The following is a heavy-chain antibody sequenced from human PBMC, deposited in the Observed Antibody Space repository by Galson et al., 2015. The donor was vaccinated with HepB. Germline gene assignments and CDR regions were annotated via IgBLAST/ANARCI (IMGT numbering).Heavy chain of an antibody. CDR3: ARDALFYSSGWTNWFDP. Sequence: SLRLSCAASGFTFSSFGMHWVRQAPGKGLEWVAGIWYDGSNKYYADSVTGRFTISRDSSKNTLYLHMSSLRAGDSAVYYCARDALFYSSGWTNWFDPWGQGTLVTVSS. V-gene: IGHV3-33*01. D-gene: IGHD6-19*01. CDR1: GFTFSSFG. CDR2: IWYDGSNK. J-gene: IGHJ5*02.